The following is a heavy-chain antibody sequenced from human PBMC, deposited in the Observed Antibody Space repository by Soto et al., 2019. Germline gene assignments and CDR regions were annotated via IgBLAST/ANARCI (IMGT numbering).Heavy chain of an antibody. CDR2: MNPNSGNT. J-gene: IGHJ6*03. CDR3: ARVGPYYYYYYMDV. CDR1: GYTFPSYD. V-gene: IGHV1-8*01. Sequence: ASVKVSCKASGYTFPSYDINWVRQAPGQGLEWMGWMNPNSGNTGYAQKFQGRVTMTRNTSISTAYMELSSLRSEDTAVYYCARVGPYYYYYYMDVWGKGTTVTVSS.